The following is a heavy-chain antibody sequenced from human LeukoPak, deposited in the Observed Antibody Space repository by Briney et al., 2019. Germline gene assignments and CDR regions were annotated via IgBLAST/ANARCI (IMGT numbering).Heavy chain of an antibody. J-gene: IGHJ4*02. D-gene: IGHD6-19*01. CDR2: ISSSGSTI. V-gene: IGHV3-48*03. CDR3: ARDTRRYSSGWYTYFDY. Sequence: GGSLRLSCAASGYTFSSYEMNWVRQAPGKELEWVSYISSSGSTIYYADSVKGRFTISRDNAKNSLYLQMNSLRAEDTAVYYCARDTRRYSSGWYTYFDYWGQGTLVTVSS. CDR1: GYTFSSYE.